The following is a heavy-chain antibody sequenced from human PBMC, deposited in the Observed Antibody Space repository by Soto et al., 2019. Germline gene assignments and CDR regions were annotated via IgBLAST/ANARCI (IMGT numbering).Heavy chain of an antibody. CDR3: GRGRGYNLDYFDY. CDR2: IYSGGNT. V-gene: IGHV3-53*01. D-gene: IGHD5-12*01. J-gene: IGHJ4*02. CDR1: GFTVSSYH. Sequence: GGSLRLSCAASGFTVSSYHMTWVRQAPGKGLEWVSIIYSGGNTFYAESVKGRFTISRDNSKNTVWLVMDSLRAEDTAVYYCGRGRGYNLDYFDYWGQGTLVTVSS.